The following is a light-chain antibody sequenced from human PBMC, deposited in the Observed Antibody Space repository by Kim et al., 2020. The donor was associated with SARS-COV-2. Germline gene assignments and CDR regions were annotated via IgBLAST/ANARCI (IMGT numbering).Light chain of an antibody. CDR1: QSVTSNY. CDR3: QQYGSSPNT. J-gene: IGKJ2*01. V-gene: IGKV3-20*01. Sequence: EIVLTQSPGTLSLSPGERATLSCRASQSVTSNYLAWYQQKPGQAPGLLIYGASSRATGIPDRFSGSGSGTDFTLTISRLEPEDFAVYYCQQYGSSPNTFGQGTKLEI. CDR2: GAS.